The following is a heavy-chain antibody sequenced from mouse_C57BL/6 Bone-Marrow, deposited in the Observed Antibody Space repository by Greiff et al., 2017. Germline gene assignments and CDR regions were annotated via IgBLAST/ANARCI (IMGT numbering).Heavy chain of an antibody. V-gene: IGHV1-52*01. Sequence: QVQLQQPGAELVRPGSSVKLSCKASSYTFTSYWMHWVKQRPIQGLEWIGNIDPSDSETHYNQKFKDKATLTVDKSSSTAYMQLSSLTSEDSAVYYCARILRLWYFDVWGTGTTVTVSS. CDR2: IDPSDSET. D-gene: IGHD1-1*01. CDR1: SYTFTSYW. CDR3: ARILRLWYFDV. J-gene: IGHJ1*03.